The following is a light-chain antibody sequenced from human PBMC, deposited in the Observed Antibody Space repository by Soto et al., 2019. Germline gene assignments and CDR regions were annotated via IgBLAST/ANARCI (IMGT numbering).Light chain of an antibody. CDR2: NNS. Sequence: QPVLTQPPSASGTPGQRVTISCSGSSSNVGSNTVNWYQQLPGTAPKLLIYNNSHRPSGVPDRFSGSKSGTSAALAISGLQSEDEADYYCAAWGNSLNGVVFGGGTKLTVL. CDR3: AAWGNSLNGVV. CDR1: SSNVGSNT. V-gene: IGLV1-44*01. J-gene: IGLJ2*01.